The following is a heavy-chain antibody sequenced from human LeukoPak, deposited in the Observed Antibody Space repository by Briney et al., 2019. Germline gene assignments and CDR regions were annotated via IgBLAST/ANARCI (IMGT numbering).Heavy chain of an antibody. CDR1: AFTFDDYA. D-gene: IGHD6-13*01. CDR3: ARDTIAVAALGDAFDI. Sequence: GGSLRLSCAASAFTFDDYAMHWVRQAPGKGLEWVSGISWNSGSIGYADSVKGRFTISRDNAKNSLYLQMNSLRAEDTALYYCARDTIAVAALGDAFDIWGQGTMVTVSS. CDR2: ISWNSGSI. J-gene: IGHJ3*02. V-gene: IGHV3-9*01.